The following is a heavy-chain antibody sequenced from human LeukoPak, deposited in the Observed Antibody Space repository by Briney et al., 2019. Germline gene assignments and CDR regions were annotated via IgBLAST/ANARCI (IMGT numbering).Heavy chain of an antibody. CDR1: GYTFTSYG. J-gene: IGHJ5*02. V-gene: IGHV1-18*04. CDR3: ARDPRLAYCGGDCYSWFDP. CDR2: ISAYNGNT. Sequence: ASVKVSCKASGYTFTSYGISCVRQAPGQGLEWMGWISAYNGNTNYAQKLQGRVTMTTDTSTSTAYMELRSLRSDDTAVYYCARDPRLAYCGGDCYSWFDPWGQGTLVTVSS. D-gene: IGHD2-21*02.